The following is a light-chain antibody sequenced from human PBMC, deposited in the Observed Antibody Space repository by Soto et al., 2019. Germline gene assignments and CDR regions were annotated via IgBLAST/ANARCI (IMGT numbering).Light chain of an antibody. CDR3: QQYGSSSWT. CDR1: QSVSSSY. J-gene: IGKJ1*01. Sequence: IVLTQSPGTLSSSAGERATLSCRASQSVSSSYLAWYQQRPGQAPRLLIYGASSRATGIPDRFSGSGSGTEFTLTISRLEPEDFAVYYCQQYGSSSWTFGQGTKVDIK. V-gene: IGKV3-20*01. CDR2: GAS.